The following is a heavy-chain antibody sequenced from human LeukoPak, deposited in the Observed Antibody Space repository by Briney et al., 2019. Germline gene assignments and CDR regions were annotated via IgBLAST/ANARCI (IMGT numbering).Heavy chain of an antibody. CDR1: GGTFSSYA. Sequence: SVKVSCKASGGTFSSYAISWVRQAPGQGLEWMGGIIPIFGTTNYAQKFQGRVTITADESTSTAYMELSSLRSEDTAVYYCAREAIVSRGMDVWGQGTTVTASS. CDR3: AREAIVSRGMDV. J-gene: IGHJ6*02. D-gene: IGHD1-26*01. V-gene: IGHV1-69*01. CDR2: IIPIFGTT.